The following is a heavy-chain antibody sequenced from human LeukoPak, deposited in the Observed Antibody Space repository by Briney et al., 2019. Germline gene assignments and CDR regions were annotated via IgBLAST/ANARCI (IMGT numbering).Heavy chain of an antibody. CDR1: GGSVSSGSYY. Sequence: SETLSLTCTVSGGSVSSGSYYWSWIRQPPGKGLEWIGYIYYSGSTNYNPSLKSRVTISVDTSKNQFSLKLSSVTAADTAVYYCARAPYSSSWYAYNWFDPWGQGTLVTVSS. D-gene: IGHD6-13*01. CDR3: ARAPYSSSWYAYNWFDP. CDR2: IYYSGST. V-gene: IGHV4-61*01. J-gene: IGHJ5*02.